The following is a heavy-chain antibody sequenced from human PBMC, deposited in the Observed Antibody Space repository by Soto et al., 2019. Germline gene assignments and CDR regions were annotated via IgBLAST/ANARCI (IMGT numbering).Heavy chain of an antibody. Sequence: SETLSLTCTVSGGSISSSSYYWGWIRQPPGKGLEWIGSIYYSGSTYYNPSLKSRVTISVDTSKNQFSLKLSSVTAADTAVYYCARSLVNYYGSGSYVFAYRSAFDIWGQGTMVTVSS. J-gene: IGHJ3*02. CDR3: ARSLVNYYGSGSYVFAYRSAFDI. CDR1: GGSISSSSYY. D-gene: IGHD3-10*01. V-gene: IGHV4-39*01. CDR2: IYYSGST.